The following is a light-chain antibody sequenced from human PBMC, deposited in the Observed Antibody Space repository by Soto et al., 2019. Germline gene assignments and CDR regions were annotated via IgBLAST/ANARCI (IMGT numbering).Light chain of an antibody. Sequence: QSVLTQPPSASGTPGQRVNISCSGSSSNIGSNYVYWYRQFPGTAPKLLIQRNNQRPSGVPDRFSGSKSGNTASLTVSGLQDEDEADYYCSSFGGSNDVLFGGGTKLTVL. V-gene: IGLV1-47*01. CDR1: SSNIGSNY. CDR2: RNN. J-gene: IGLJ2*01. CDR3: SSFGGSNDVL.